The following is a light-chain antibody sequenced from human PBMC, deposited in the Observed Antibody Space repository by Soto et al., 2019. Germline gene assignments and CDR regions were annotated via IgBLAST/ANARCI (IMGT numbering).Light chain of an antibody. CDR3: SSYASTSIPHVV. V-gene: IGLV2-14*01. Sequence: QSALTQPASVSGSPGQSITISCTGTSSEVGGYNYVSWYQQHPGKAPKLMIYDVSNRPSGFSNRFSGSKSGNTASLTISGLQAEDEADYYCSSYASTSIPHVVFGGGTKVTVL. CDR1: SSEVGGYNY. CDR2: DVS. J-gene: IGLJ2*01.